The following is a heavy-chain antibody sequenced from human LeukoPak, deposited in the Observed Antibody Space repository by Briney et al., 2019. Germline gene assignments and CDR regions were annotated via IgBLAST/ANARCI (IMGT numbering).Heavy chain of an antibody. CDR1: GITLSNYG. CDR2: ISDSGGNT. Sequence: GGSLRLSCAVSGITLSNYGMSWVRQAPGKGLEWVAGISDSGGNTNYADSVKGRFTISRDNSKNTLYLQMNSLRAEDTAVYYCAREAWGARDLDAFDIWGQGTMVTVSS. V-gene: IGHV3-23*01. CDR3: AREAWGARDLDAFDI. D-gene: IGHD3-16*01. J-gene: IGHJ3*02.